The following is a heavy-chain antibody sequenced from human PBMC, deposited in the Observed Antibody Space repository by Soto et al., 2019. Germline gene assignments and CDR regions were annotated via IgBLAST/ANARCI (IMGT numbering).Heavy chain of an antibody. D-gene: IGHD3-22*01. CDR1: GYTFTGYY. Sequence: QVQLVQSGAEVKKPGASVKVSCKASGYTFTGYYMHWVRQAPGQGLEWMGWINPNSGGTNYEQKFQGWVTMTRDTTISTAYMELSRLRSDDTAVYYCAKGPRDSSGYPQCYVDYWGQGTVVTVSS. CDR3: AKGPRDSSGYPQCYVDY. J-gene: IGHJ4*02. CDR2: INPNSGGT. V-gene: IGHV1-2*04.